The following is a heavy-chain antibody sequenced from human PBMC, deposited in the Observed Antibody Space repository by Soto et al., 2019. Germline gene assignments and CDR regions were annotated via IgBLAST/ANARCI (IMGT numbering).Heavy chain of an antibody. CDR3: ARREIWQNWFDP. CDR1: GYTFTSYD. Sequence: QVQLVQSGAEVKKPGASVKVSCKASGYTFTSYDINWVRQATGQGLEWMGWMNPNSGNTGYAQKFQGRVTMTWNTSISTADMELSSLRSEDTAVYYCARREIWQNWFDPWGQGTLVTVSS. J-gene: IGHJ5*02. CDR2: MNPNSGNT. D-gene: IGHD3-16*01. V-gene: IGHV1-8*01.